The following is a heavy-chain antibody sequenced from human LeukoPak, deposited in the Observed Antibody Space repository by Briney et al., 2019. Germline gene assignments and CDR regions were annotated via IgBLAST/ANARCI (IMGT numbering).Heavy chain of an antibody. CDR1: GGSFSSYF. CDR2: KNHSGTT. V-gene: IGHV4-34*01. D-gene: IGHD2-21*01. Sequence: SETLSLTCAGYGGSFSSYFWTWVRETPGKGVEWGGEKNHSGTTNYNPSLKSRVTMSVDTYKDQFSLRLMSVTAADTVVYYCARRRKVVRAGFDYWGQGTRVIVSS. J-gene: IGHJ4*02. CDR3: ARRRKVVRAGFDY.